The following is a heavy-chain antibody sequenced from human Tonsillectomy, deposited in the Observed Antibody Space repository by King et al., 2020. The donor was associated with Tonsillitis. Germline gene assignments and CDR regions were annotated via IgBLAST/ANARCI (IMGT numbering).Heavy chain of an antibody. J-gene: IGHJ4*02. CDR1: GYTFTGYG. CDR2: ISAYSGNT. Sequence: QLVQSGAEVKKPGASVKVSCKASGYTFTGYGISWVRQAPGQGLEWMGWISAYSGNTNYAQRLQGRVTMTTETSTSTAYMELRSLRSDDTAVYYCARDEPYDFWSLYFFDYWGQGTLVTVSS. CDR3: ARDEPYDFWSLYFFDY. D-gene: IGHD3-3*01. V-gene: IGHV1-18*01.